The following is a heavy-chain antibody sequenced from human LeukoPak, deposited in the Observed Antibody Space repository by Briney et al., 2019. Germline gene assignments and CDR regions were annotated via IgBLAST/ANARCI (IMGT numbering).Heavy chain of an antibody. J-gene: IGHJ5*02. V-gene: IGHV4-34*01. CDR1: GGSFSGYY. CDR2: INHSGST. D-gene: IGHD6-6*01. CDR3: ARGSAMFDYSSSYWFDP. Sequence: PSETLSLTCAVYGGSFSGYYWRWIRQPPGKGLEWIGEINHSGSTNYNPSLKSRVTMSVDTSKNQFSLKLSSVTAADTAVYYCARGSAMFDYSSSYWFDPWGQGTLVTVSS.